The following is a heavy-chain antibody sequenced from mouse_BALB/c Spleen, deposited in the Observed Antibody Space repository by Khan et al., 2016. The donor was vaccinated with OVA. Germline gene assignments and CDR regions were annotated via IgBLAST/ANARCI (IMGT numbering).Heavy chain of an antibody. CDR3: AREEALYYFDY. CDR1: GYIFTSYW. Sequence: VELVESGAELVRPGASVKLSCKTSGYIFTSYWIHWVKQRSEQGLEWIARIYPGTNNTYYNEKLKDKATLTADKSSSTVYMQLSSLKSEDSAVYFCAREEALYYFDYWGQGTTLTVSS. CDR2: IYPGTNNT. J-gene: IGHJ2*01. V-gene: IGHV1-76*01. D-gene: IGHD3-2*02.